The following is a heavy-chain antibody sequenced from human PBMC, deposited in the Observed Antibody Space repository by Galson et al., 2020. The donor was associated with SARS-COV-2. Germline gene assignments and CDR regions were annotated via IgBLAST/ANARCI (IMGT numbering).Heavy chain of an antibody. CDR1: GFTFSSYS. V-gene: IGHV3-21*01. Sequence: GESLKISCAASGFTFSSYSMNWVRQAPGKGLEWVSSISSSSSYIYYADSVKGRFTISRDNAKNSLYLQMNSLRAEDTAVYYCARDDVYYYDSSEYMDVCGKGTTVTVSS. J-gene: IGHJ6*03. D-gene: IGHD3-22*01. CDR3: ARDDVYYYDSSEYMDV. CDR2: ISSSSSYI.